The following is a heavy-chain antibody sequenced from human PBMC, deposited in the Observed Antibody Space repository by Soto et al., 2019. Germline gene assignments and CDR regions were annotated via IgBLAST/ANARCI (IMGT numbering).Heavy chain of an antibody. CDR2: IYYSGST. V-gene: IGHV4-59*01. D-gene: IGHD4-17*01. CDR3: ARRYGDAVDF. CDR1: GGSISSYY. Sequence: QVQLQESGPGLVRPSETLSLTCTVSGGSISSYYWSWIRQPPGKGLEWIGYIYYSGSTNHNPSLKSRVTISVDTSKNQFSLKLSSVTAADTAVYYCARRYGDAVDFWGQGTLVTVSS. J-gene: IGHJ4*02.